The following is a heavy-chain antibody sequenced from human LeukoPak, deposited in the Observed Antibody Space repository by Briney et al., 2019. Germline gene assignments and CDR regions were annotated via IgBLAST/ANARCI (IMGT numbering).Heavy chain of an antibody. CDR2: ISRSGTTI. CDR1: GFTFSSYD. Sequence: GGSLRLSCGASGFTFSSYDMNWVRQAPGKGLEWVSYISRSGTTIKHSDSVKGRFTMSRDNAKNSLYLQMNSLRAEDTAVYYCARAFYYDILTGYQTHTYYFDYWGQGTLVTVSS. V-gene: IGHV3-48*03. D-gene: IGHD3-9*01. CDR3: ARAFYYDILTGYQTHTYYFDY. J-gene: IGHJ4*02.